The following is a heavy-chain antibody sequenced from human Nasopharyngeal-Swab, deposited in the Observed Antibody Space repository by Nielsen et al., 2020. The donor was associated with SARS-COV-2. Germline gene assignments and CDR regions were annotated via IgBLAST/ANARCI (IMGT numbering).Heavy chain of an antibody. CDR3: TRLTVTGAFDI. Sequence: VRQMPGKGLEWVGRIRSKANSYVTAYAASVKGRFTISRDDSKNTAYLQMNSLKTEDTAVYYCTRLTVTGAFDIWGQGTMVTVSS. D-gene: IGHD4-17*01. CDR2: IRSKANSYVT. V-gene: IGHV3-73*01. J-gene: IGHJ3*02.